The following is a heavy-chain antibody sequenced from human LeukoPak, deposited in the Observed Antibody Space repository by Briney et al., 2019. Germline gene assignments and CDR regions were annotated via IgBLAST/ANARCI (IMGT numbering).Heavy chain of an antibody. D-gene: IGHD3-22*01. CDR1: GEYFSGYY. CDR2: INQSGST. Sequence: PSETLSLTCAVYGEYFSGYYWSWIRQPPGKGLEWIGEINQSGSTNYNPSLKRRVIISVDTSKNQFSLKLSSVTAADTAVYYCARGKYDSGGYYLDYWGQGTLVTVSS. V-gene: IGHV4-34*01. J-gene: IGHJ4*02. CDR3: ARGKYDSGGYYLDY.